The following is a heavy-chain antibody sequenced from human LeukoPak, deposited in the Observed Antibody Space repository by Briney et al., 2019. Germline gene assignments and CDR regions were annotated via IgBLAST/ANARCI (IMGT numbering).Heavy chain of an antibody. V-gene: IGHV3-7*01. CDR2: IKQDGSEK. Sequence: GGSLRLSCAASGFTFSRYWMSWVRQAPGKGLEWVANIKQDGSEKYYVDSMKGRFTISRDNAKNSLYLQINSLKAEDTAVYYCVGGARGYNWYFDLWGRGTLVTVSS. CDR3: VGGARGYNWYFDL. CDR1: GFTFSRYW. J-gene: IGHJ2*01. D-gene: IGHD1-26*01.